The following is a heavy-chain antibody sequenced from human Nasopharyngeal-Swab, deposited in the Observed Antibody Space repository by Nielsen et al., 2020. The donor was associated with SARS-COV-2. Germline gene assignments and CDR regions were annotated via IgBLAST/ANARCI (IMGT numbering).Heavy chain of an antibody. CDR2: ISHAGTT. CDR1: GGSFSGYY. J-gene: IGHJ4*02. V-gene: IGHV4-34*04. CDR3: AATDYDSGSYGVALDY. D-gene: IGHD3-10*01. Sequence: SETLSLTCAVSGGSFSGYYWSWIRQPPGQGLQWIGEISHAGTTNHNPSLKSPATISVDTSKKQFSLRLSSVTAADTAVYYCAATDYDSGSYGVALDYWGQGTLVTVSS.